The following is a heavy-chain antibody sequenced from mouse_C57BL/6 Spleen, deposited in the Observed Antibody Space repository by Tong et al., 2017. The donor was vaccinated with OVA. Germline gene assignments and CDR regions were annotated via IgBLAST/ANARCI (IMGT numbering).Heavy chain of an antibody. Sequence: VQLQQSGAELVRPGTSVKISCKASGYTFTNYWLGWVKQRPGHGIEWIGDIYPGGGYTNYNETFKGKATLTADTSSSTACKQLSSLTSEDSAVYFCAIKGYYRYDWFAYGGQGTLVTVSA. CDR2: IYPGGGYT. J-gene: IGHJ3*01. CDR1: GYTFTNYW. CDR3: AIKGYYRYDWFAY. V-gene: IGHV1-63*02. D-gene: IGHD2-14*01.